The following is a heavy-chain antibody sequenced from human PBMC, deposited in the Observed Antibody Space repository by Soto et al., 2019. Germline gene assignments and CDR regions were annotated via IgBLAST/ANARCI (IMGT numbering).Heavy chain of an antibody. CDR3: VKLYDILTPFDY. J-gene: IGHJ4*02. CDR1: GFTFSNYA. V-gene: IGHV3-23*01. D-gene: IGHD3-9*01. CDR2: ISGSGGST. Sequence: GGSLRLSCAASGFTFSNYAMSWVRQVPGKGLEWVSVISGSGGSTYYADSVKGRFTISRDNSKNTLYLQMNSLRAEDTAVYYCVKLYDILTPFDYWGQGTLVTVSS.